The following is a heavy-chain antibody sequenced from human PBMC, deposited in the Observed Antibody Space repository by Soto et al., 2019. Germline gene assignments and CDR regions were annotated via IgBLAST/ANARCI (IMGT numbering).Heavy chain of an antibody. J-gene: IGHJ6*02. Sequence: PGGSLRLSCAASGFTFSSYAMHWVRQAPGKGLEWVAVISYDGSNKYYADSVKGRFTISRDNSKNTLYLQMNSLRAEDTAVYYCSKDLRVVPAAIPTTSLDCGMDVWGQGTTVTVSS. CDR1: GFTFSSYA. D-gene: IGHD2-2*02. CDR2: ISYDGSNK. CDR3: SKDLRVVPAAIPTTSLDCGMDV. V-gene: IGHV3-30*04.